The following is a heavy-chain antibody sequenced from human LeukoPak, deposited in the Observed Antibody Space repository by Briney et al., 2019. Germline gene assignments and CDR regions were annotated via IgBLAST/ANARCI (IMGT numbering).Heavy chain of an antibody. D-gene: IGHD1-26*01. Sequence: GGSLRLSCATSRCTFSTYGMHWVRQAPGKGLEWVALISFDGSNQYYADSVKGRFTISRDNSKNTLYLQMNSLRAEDTAAYYSAKPPDVGATVGYFDYWGQGTLVTVSS. CDR2: ISFDGSNQ. CDR3: AKPPDVGATVGYFDY. CDR1: RCTFSTYG. J-gene: IGHJ4*02. V-gene: IGHV3-30*18.